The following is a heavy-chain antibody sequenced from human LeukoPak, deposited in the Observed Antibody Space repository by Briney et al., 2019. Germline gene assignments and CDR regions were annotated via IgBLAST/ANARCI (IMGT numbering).Heavy chain of an antibody. Sequence: GGSLRLSCATSGFTVSSNYMSWVRQAPGKGLEWVSVIYSDGNTYHTDSVKGRFTVSRDNSKNTLYLQMNSLRAEDTAVYYCSKASFPRCFDSWGQGTLVTVSS. V-gene: IGHV3-53*01. J-gene: IGHJ4*02. CDR1: GFTVSSNY. CDR2: IYSDGNT. CDR3: SKASFPRCFDS. D-gene: IGHD4-17*01.